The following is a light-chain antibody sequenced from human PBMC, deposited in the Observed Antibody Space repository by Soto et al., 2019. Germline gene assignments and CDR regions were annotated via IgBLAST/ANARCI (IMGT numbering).Light chain of an antibody. J-gene: IGLJ1*01. CDR1: SNDVGGFNY. V-gene: IGLV2-8*01. Sequence: QSALTQPPSASGSPGQSVTISCTGTSNDVGGFNYVSWYQQHPGKAPKLMIYEVTKRPSGVPDRFSGSKSGNTASLTVSGLQAEDEADYYCAAWDDSLSGNVFGTGTKLTVL. CDR2: EVT. CDR3: AAWDDSLSGNV.